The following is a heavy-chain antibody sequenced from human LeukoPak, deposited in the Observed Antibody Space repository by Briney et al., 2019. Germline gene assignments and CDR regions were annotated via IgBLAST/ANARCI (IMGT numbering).Heavy chain of an antibody. CDR1: GYTFTGYL. D-gene: IGHD5-18*01. CDR3: ANIQKWLPY. Sequence: GASVKVSCKASGYTFTGYLMHWVRQAPGQGLEWMGWINLNSGGTHLAQEFQGRVTMTRDTSISTAYMELSRLRSDDTAMYYCANIQKWLPYWGQGTLVTVSS. J-gene: IGHJ4*02. CDR2: INLNSGGT. V-gene: IGHV1-2*02.